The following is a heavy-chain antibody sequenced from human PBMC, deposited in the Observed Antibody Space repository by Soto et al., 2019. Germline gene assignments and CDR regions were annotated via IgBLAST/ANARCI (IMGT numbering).Heavy chain of an antibody. V-gene: IGHV3-23*01. Sequence: HPEGSLRLSCAASAFTFCNYGMSWVRQAPGKGLEWISAISGSGGGTNYAVSVKGRFTISRDYSQNTLYLQMNSLKTEDTAVYYCTADCYMTIVRVRFEDWGHGTPVTVPS. CDR1: AFTFCNYG. J-gene: IGHJ4*01. CDR2: ISGSGGGT. D-gene: IGHD2-21*01. CDR3: TADCYMTIVRVRFED.